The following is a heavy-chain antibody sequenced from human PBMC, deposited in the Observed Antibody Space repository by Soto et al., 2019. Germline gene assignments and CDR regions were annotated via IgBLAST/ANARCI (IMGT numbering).Heavy chain of an antibody. D-gene: IGHD6-6*01. Sequence: ASVKVSCKASDYNFTSYGISWVRQAPGQGLEWMGWISAYNGNTNYAQKLQGRVTMTTDTSTSTAYMELRSLRSDDTAVYYCERDSPKIAARPLYYYYYGMDVWGQGTTVTVSS. CDR1: DYNFTSYG. J-gene: IGHJ6*02. CDR2: ISAYNGNT. CDR3: ERDSPKIAARPLYYYYYGMDV. V-gene: IGHV1-18*01.